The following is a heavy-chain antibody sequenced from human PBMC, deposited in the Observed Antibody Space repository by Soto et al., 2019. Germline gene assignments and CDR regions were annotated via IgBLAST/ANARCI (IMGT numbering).Heavy chain of an antibody. J-gene: IGHJ4*02. CDR2: ISAYNGNT. Sequence: QVQLGQSGTEVKKPGASVKVSCKASGYTFTSYGTRWVRQAPGKGIARMGWISAYNGNTNYAQKLQGRVTMTTDTSTSTAYMELRSLRSDDTAVDYCARYAPPEDYWGKGTLVTVSS. V-gene: IGHV1-18*01. D-gene: IGHD2-2*01. CDR3: ARYAPPEDY. CDR1: GYTFTSYG.